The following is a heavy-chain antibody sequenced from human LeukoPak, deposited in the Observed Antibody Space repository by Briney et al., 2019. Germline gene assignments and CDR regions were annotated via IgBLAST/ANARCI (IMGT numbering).Heavy chain of an antibody. CDR1: GGTFSNYG. D-gene: IGHD3-10*01. Sequence: SVKVSCKASGGTFSNYGIGWVRQAPGQGLEWMGGIIPLSGTVNYAQNLQGRVTITADESTTTAYMELSSLRPDDTAVYYCARFDPGVHPGDYWGQGTLVTVSS. J-gene: IGHJ4*02. CDR2: IIPLSGTV. V-gene: IGHV1-69*13. CDR3: ARFDPGVHPGDY.